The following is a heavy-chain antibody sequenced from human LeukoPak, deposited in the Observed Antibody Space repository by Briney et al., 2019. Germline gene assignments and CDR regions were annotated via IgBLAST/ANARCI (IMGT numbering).Heavy chain of an antibody. CDR1: GGSISSSSYY. V-gene: IGHV4-39*01. Sequence: PSETLSLTCSVSGGSISSSSYYWGWIRQPPGKGLEWIGSIYYSGSTYYNPSLKSRVTISVDTSKNQFSLKLSSVTAADTAVYYCARVRLALIGSGSYYTGGYDYWGQGTLVTVSS. D-gene: IGHD3-10*01. CDR2: IYYSGST. J-gene: IGHJ4*02. CDR3: ARVRLALIGSGSYYTGGYDY.